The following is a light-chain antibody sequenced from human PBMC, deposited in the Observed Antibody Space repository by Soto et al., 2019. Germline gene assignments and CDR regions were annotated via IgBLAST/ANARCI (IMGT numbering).Light chain of an antibody. CDR2: EVS. J-gene: IGLJ1*01. Sequence: QSALTQPASVSGSPGQSITISCTGTSSDIGADDFVSWYQHHPGRAPKLIVSEVSHRPSGVSNRFSGSKSGNTASLTISGLQSEDEADYYCISYTSDDVRYVFGTGTKLTVL. V-gene: IGLV2-14*01. CDR1: SSDIGADDF. CDR3: ISYTSDDVRYV.